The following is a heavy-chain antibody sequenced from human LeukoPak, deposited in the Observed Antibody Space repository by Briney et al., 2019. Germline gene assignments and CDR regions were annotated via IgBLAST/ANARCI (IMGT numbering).Heavy chain of an antibody. Sequence: GGSLRLSCAASGFTFDDYGMSWVRQAPGKGLEWVPGINWNGGSTVYADSVKGRFTISRDNAKNSLYLQMNSLRAEDTALYYCARRALLWFGELPRAFDIWGQGTMVTVSS. CDR3: ARRALLWFGELPRAFDI. J-gene: IGHJ3*02. CDR1: GFTFDDYG. V-gene: IGHV3-20*04. D-gene: IGHD3-10*01. CDR2: INWNGGST.